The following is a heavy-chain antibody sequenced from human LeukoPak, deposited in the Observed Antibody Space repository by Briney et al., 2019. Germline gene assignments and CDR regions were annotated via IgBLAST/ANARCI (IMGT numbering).Heavy chain of an antibody. CDR3: ATTYYDYVWGSYRYTYYFDY. CDR2: IIPILGIA. V-gene: IGHV1-69*04. J-gene: IGHJ4*02. Sequence: GASVKVSCKASGGTFSSYAISWVRQAPGQGLEWMGRIIPILGIANYAQKFQGRVTITADKSTSTAYMELSSLRSEDTAVYYCATTYYDYVWGSYRYTYYFDYWGQGTLVTASS. D-gene: IGHD3-16*02. CDR1: GGTFSSYA.